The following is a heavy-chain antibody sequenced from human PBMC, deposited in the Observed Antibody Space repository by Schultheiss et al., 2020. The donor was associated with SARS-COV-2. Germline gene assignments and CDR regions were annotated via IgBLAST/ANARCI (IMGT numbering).Heavy chain of an antibody. CDR1: GGTFSSYA. CDR2: IIPILGIA. Sequence: SVKVSCKASGGTFSSYAISWVRQAPGQGLEWMGRIIPILGIANYAQKLQGRVTMTTDTYTSTAYMELSSLRSDDTAVYYCASSLGLSDYGGNSGWAYGMDVWGQGTTVTVSS. V-gene: IGHV1-69*04. D-gene: IGHD4-23*01. CDR3: ASSLGLSDYGGNSGWAYGMDV. J-gene: IGHJ6*02.